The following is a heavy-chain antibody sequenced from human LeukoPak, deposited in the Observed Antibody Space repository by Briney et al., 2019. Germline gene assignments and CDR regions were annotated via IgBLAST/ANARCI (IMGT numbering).Heavy chain of an antibody. CDR1: GYGFTGYW. V-gene: IGHV5-51*01. CDR3: ARVPATGDGYKYFDY. CDR2: IYPGDSNT. J-gene: IGHJ4*02. D-gene: IGHD5-24*01. Sequence: GESLKISCKGSGYGFTGYWIGWVRQMPGKGLDWMGIIYPGDSNTRYSPSFQGQVTISADKSISTAYLQWGSLKASDTAMYYCARVPATGDGYKYFDYWGQGTLVTVSS.